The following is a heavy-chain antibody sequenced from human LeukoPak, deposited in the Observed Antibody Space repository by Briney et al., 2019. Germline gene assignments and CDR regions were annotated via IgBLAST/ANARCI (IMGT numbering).Heavy chain of an antibody. CDR1: GGSISSSIYY. V-gene: IGHV4-39*07. CDR2: VFYNGAT. Sequence: SETLSLTCIVSGGSISSSIYYWAWVRQPPGKGLEWIGTVFYNGATQYSPSLRSRVTISIDTSTNQFSLKLTSVTAADTAVYYCASNYDAFDIWGQGTMVTVSS. CDR3: ASNYDAFDI. D-gene: IGHD4-11*01. J-gene: IGHJ3*02.